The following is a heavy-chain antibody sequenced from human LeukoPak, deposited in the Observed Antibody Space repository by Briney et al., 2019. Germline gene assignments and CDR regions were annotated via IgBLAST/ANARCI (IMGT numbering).Heavy chain of an antibody. D-gene: IGHD1-26*01. CDR2: IWYDGSNK. CDR1: GFSVSGYW. CDR3: ARVGATTPVY. V-gene: IGHV3-33*01. Sequence: GGSLRLPCAVSGFSVSGYWMTWVRQAPGKGLEWVAVIWYDGSNKYYADSVKGRFTISRDNSKNTLYLQTNSLRAEDTAVYYCARVGATTPVYWGQGTLVTVSS. J-gene: IGHJ4*02.